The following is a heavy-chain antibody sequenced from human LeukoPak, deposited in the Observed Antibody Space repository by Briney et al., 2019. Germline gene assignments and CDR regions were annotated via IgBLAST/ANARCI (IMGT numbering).Heavy chain of an antibody. CDR2: ISSSSSTI. CDR1: GFTFSSYS. V-gene: IGHV3-48*01. CDR3: ARVLVTSGWYEDY. J-gene: IGHJ4*02. D-gene: IGHD6-19*01. Sequence: GGSLRLSCAASGFTFSSYSMNWVRQAPGKGLEWISYISSSSSTIYYADSVKGRFTISRDNAKNSLYLQMNSLRAEDTAVYYCARVLVTSGWYEDYWGQGTLVTVSS.